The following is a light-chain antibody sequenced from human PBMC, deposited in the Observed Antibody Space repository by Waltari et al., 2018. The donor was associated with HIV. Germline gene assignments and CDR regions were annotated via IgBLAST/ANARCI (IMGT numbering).Light chain of an antibody. CDR2: GAS. V-gene: IGKV3-15*01. J-gene: IGKJ1*01. CDR1: QSVSSN. CDR3: QQYNDWPRT. Sequence: EIVMTQSPATLSVSPGERATLSCRSTQSVSSNVAWYKQKPGQAPRLLIFGASTRATSIPARFSGGGSGTDFTLSISSLQSEDFALYYCQQYNDWPRTFGQGTKVEIK.